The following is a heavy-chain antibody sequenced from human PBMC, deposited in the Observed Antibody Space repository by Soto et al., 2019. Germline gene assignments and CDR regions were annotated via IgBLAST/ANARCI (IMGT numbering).Heavy chain of an antibody. CDR1: DGSVSSGSYY. Sequence: SETLSLTCTVSDGSVSSGSYYWTWIRQPPGKGLEWIGYIYSSGSTLYNPSLKSRVIISVDTSMNQFSLKLSSVTAADTAVYYCARDSLAFFDSWGQGTLVTVSS. D-gene: IGHD5-12*01. V-gene: IGHV4-61*01. CDR2: IYSSGST. CDR3: ARDSLAFFDS. J-gene: IGHJ4*02.